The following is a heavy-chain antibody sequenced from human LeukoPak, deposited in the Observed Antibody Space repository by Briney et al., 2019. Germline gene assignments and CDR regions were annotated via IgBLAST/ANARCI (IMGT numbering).Heavy chain of an antibody. V-gene: IGHV4-31*03. J-gene: IGHJ5*02. CDR3: ARDYYDSSGSWFDP. D-gene: IGHD3-22*01. CDR2: IHYSGST. CDR1: GGSISSGGYY. Sequence: SETLSLTCTVSGGSISSGGYYWSWIRQHPGKGLEWIGYIHYSGSTYYNPSLKSRVTISVDTSKNQFSLKLSSVTAADTAVYYCARDYYDSSGSWFDPWGQGTLVTVSS.